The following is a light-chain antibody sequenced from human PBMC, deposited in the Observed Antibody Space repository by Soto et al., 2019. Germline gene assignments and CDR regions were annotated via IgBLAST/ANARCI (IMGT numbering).Light chain of an antibody. Sequence: SYELTQPPSVSVSPGQTASITCSGAKLGDKYACWYQQKPGQSPVQVIYQDSKRPSGIPERFSGSNSGNTATLTISGTQAMGEADYYCQAWDSSTVVFGGGTKVTVL. CDR3: QAWDSSTVV. V-gene: IGLV3-1*01. CDR1: KLGDKY. CDR2: QDS. J-gene: IGLJ2*01.